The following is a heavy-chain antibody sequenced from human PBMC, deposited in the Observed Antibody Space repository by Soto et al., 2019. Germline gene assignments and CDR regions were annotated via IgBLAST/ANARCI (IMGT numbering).Heavy chain of an antibody. J-gene: IGHJ6*03. CDR2: ISGSGGST. CDR3: AKGDYYGSGSFFGDYYYYYMDV. Sequence: EVQLLESGGGLVQPGGSLRLSCAASGFTFSSYAMSWVRQAPGKRLEWVSAISGSGGSTYYADSVKGRFTISRDNSKNTLYLQMNSLRAEDTAVYYCAKGDYYGSGSFFGDYYYYYMDVWGKGTTVTVSS. D-gene: IGHD3-10*01. CDR1: GFTFSSYA. V-gene: IGHV3-23*01.